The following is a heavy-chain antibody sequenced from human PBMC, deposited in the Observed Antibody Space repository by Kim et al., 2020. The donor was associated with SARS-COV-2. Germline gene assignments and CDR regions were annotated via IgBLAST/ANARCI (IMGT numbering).Heavy chain of an antibody. CDR3: ARTKMKEYDFDY. CDR1: GGSISSGGYY. D-gene: IGHD3-16*01. J-gene: IGHJ4*02. V-gene: IGHV4-31*03. Sequence: SETLSLTCTVSGGSISSGGYYWSWIRQHPGKGLEWIGYIYYSGSTYYNPSLKSRVTISVDTSKNQFYLKLSSVTAADTAVYYCARTKMKEYDFDYWGQGTLVTVSS. CDR2: IYYSGST.